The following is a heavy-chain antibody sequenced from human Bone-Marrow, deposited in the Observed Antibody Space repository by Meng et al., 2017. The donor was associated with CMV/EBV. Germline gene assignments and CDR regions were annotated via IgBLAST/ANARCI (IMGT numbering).Heavy chain of an antibody. CDR3: ARIVVPAARVSYYYYGMDV. V-gene: IGHV1-18*01. D-gene: IGHD2-2*01. CDR1: GYTFSTYG. CDR2: ISGYNGNT. J-gene: IGHJ6*02. Sequence: ASVKVSCKASGYTFSTYGFTWVRQAPGQGLEWMGWISGYNGNTNYAQKLQGRVTMTTDTSTSTASMELSSLRSEDTAVYYCARIVVPAARVSYYYYGMDVWGQGNTVTVSS.